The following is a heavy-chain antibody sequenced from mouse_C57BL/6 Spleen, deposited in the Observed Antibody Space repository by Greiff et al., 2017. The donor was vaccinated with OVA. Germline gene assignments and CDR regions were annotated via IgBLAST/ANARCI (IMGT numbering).Heavy chain of an antibody. CDR2: INPSNGGT. CDR3: AITTVVATRYWYFDV. Sequence: QVQLQQPGTELVKPGASVKLSCKASGYTFTSYWMHWVKQRPGQGLEWIGNINPSNGGTNYNEKFKSKATLTVDKSSSTAYMQLSSLTSEDSAVYYCAITTVVATRYWYFDVWGTGTTVTVSS. D-gene: IGHD1-1*01. J-gene: IGHJ1*03. V-gene: IGHV1-53*01. CDR1: GYTFTSYW.